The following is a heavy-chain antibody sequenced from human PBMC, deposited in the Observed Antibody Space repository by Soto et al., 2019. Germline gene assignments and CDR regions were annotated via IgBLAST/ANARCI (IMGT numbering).Heavy chain of an antibody. D-gene: IGHD3-16*01. V-gene: IGHV3-43*01. CDR1: GFSFDDYN. CDR3: ARETLSYGSALDV. CDR2: ITWNGGNS. J-gene: IGHJ6*02. Sequence: GGSLRLSCAASGFSFDDYNIHWVRQAPGKGLEWVSLITWNGGNSYYADSVKGRFTISRDGTTESVSLQMTSLKREDTGLYFCARETLSYGSALDVWGQGTTVTVSS.